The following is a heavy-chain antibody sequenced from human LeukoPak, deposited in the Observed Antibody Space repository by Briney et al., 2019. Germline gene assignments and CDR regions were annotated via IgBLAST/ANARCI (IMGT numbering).Heavy chain of an antibody. D-gene: IGHD4-23*01. Sequence: SETLSLTCTVSGGSISSYYWSWIRQPPGKGLEWIGYIYYSGSTNYNPSLKSRVTISVDTPKNQFSLKLSSVPAADTAVYYCARHGYGGNSDFDYWGQGTLVTVSS. J-gene: IGHJ4*02. CDR3: ARHGYGGNSDFDY. CDR2: IYYSGST. V-gene: IGHV4-59*08. CDR1: GGSISSYY.